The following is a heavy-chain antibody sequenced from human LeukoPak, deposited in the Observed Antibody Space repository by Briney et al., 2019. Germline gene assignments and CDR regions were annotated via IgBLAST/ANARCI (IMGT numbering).Heavy chain of an antibody. Sequence: GRSLRLSCAVSGFTFSSYGMHWVRQAPGKGLEWVAVIWYHGSNEFYADSVKGRFTISRDNSKKTLYLQMNSLRAEDTAVYYCARDAYYFGSGSYVDYWGQGTLVTVSS. CDR1: GFTFSSYG. J-gene: IGHJ4*02. V-gene: IGHV3-33*01. CDR3: ARDAYYFGSGSYVDY. D-gene: IGHD3-10*01. CDR2: IWYHGSNE.